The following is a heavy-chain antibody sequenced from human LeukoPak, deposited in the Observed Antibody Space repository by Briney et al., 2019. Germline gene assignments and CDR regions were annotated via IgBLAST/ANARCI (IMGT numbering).Heavy chain of an antibody. CDR3: ARGYPPTAYCGGDCYPGDYYYYGMDV. D-gene: IGHD2-21*02. Sequence: GGSLRLSCAASGFTFSSYDMHWVRQATGKGLEWVSAIGTAGDTYYPGSVKGRFTISRENAKNSLYLQMNSLRAGDTAVYYCARGYPPTAYCGGDCYPGDYYYYGMDVWGQGTTVTVSS. J-gene: IGHJ6*02. CDR2: IGTAGDT. V-gene: IGHV3-13*01. CDR1: GFTFSSYD.